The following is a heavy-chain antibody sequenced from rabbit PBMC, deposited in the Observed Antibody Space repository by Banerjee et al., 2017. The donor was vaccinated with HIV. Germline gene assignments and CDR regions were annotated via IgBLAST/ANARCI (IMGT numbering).Heavy chain of an antibody. V-gene: IGHV1S43*01. CDR3: ARDLAGVIGWNFNL. J-gene: IGHJ4*01. CDR1: GFSFSYKYV. CDR2: IYTSSGST. D-gene: IGHD4-1*01. Sequence: QEQLVESGGGLVKPEGSLTLTCTASGFSFSYKYVMCWVRQAPGKGLEWIACIYTSSGSTWYASWVNGRFTISRSTSLNTVDLKMTSLTAADTATYFCARDLAGVIGWNFNLWGPGTLVTVS.